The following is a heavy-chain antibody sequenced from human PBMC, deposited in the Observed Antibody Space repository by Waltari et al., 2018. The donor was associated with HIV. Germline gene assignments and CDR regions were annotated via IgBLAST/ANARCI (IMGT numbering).Heavy chain of an antibody. CDR1: GYTFTGYY. J-gene: IGHJ4*02. CDR2: INPNGGGT. CDR3: AREPSLTTAYDY. V-gene: IGHV1-2*07. Sequence: QVQLVQSGAEVKKPGASVKVSCKASGYTFTGYYMHWVRQAPGQGLEWMGWINPNGGGTNYAHKFQCRVTMNSDTSISAAYMELTMLRSDDTAVYYCAREPSLTTAYDYWGQGTLVTVSS. D-gene: IGHD4-17*01.